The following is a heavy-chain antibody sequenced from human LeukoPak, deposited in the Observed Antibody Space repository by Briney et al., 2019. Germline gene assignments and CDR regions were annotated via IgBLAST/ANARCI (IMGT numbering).Heavy chain of an antibody. J-gene: IGHJ4*02. CDR1: GYAFTSYA. Sequence: ASVTVSCKASGYAFTSYAMHWVRQAPGQRLEWMGWINAGNGNTKYSQKFQGRVTITRDTSASTAYMELSSLGSEDTAVYYCARDLGWFGELPFDYWGQGTLVTVSS. CDR3: ARDLGWFGELPFDY. V-gene: IGHV1-3*01. CDR2: INAGNGNT. D-gene: IGHD3-10*01.